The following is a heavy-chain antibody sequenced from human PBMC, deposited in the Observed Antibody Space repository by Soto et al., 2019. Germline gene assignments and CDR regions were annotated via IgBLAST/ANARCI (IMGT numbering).Heavy chain of an antibody. J-gene: IGHJ6*03. CDR2: INHSGST. V-gene: IGHV4-34*01. CDR1: GGSFSGYY. Sequence: SETLSLTCAVYGGSFSGYYWSWIRQPPGKGLEWIGEINHSGSTNYNPSLKSRVTISVETSKNQFSLKLSSVTAADTAVYYCARRSGTLPAHKANRDYYYMDVWGKGTTVTVSS. D-gene: IGHD1-1*01. CDR3: ARRSGTLPAHKANRDYYYMDV.